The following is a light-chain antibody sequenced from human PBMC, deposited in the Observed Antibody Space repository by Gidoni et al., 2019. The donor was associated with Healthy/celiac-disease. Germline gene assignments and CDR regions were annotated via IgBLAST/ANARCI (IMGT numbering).Light chain of an antibody. J-gene: IGKJ5*01. CDR3: QQRSNWPIT. Sequence: EIVLTQSPATMSLSPGERANLSCRASQSVSSYLAWYQQKPGQAPRLLIYDASNRATGIPARFSGSGSGTDFTLTISSLEPEDFAVYYCQQRSNWPITFGQXTRLEIK. CDR2: DAS. V-gene: IGKV3-11*01. CDR1: QSVSSY.